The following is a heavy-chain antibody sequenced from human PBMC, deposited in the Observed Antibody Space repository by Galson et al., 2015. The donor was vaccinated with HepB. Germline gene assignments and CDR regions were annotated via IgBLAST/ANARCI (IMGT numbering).Heavy chain of an antibody. J-gene: IGHJ4*02. Sequence: SLRLSCAASGFTFGGSGIGWVRQASGKGPEWVGRIRSKASDYATAYAASLKGRFTISRDDSKNTAYLHMNSLKTEDTAVYYCLRLGDLSGYSSSWGQGTLVTVSP. CDR1: GFTFGGSG. CDR2: IRSKASDYAT. CDR3: LRLGDLSGYSSS. V-gene: IGHV3-73*01. D-gene: IGHD6-13*01.